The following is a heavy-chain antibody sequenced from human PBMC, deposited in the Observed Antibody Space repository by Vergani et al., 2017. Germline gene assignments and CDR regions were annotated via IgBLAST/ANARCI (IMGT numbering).Heavy chain of an antibody. J-gene: IGHJ4*02. Sequence: EVQLVESGGGLVQPGGSLRLSCAASGFTFSSYWMHWVRQAPGKGLVWVSRINSDGSSTSYADSVKGRFTISRDNAKNTLYLQMNSLRAEDTAVYYCARGQYYDFWSGYLPFDYWGQGTLVTVSS. V-gene: IGHV3-74*01. CDR2: INSDGSST. D-gene: IGHD3-3*01. CDR3: ARGQYYDFWSGYLPFDY. CDR1: GFTFSSYW.